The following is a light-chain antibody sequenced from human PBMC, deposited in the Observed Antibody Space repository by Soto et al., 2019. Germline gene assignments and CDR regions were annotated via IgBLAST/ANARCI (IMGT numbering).Light chain of an antibody. V-gene: IGLV1-47*02. CDR3: AAWDDSLSGWV. CDR2: NNN. J-gene: IGLJ3*02. CDR1: SSNIGDNY. Sequence: QSVLTQPPSASGTPGQRVTISCSGSSSNIGDNYVFWYQQFPGAAPKPLIFNNNQRPSGVPDRFSGAKSGTSASLSISGLRSEDEADYHCAAWDDSLSGWVFGGGPKLTVL.